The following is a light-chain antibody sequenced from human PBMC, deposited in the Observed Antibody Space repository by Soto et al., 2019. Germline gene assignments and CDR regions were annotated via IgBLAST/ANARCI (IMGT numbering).Light chain of an antibody. CDR1: QSVSSSY. Sequence: EIVLTQSPGTLSLSPGERATLSCRASQSVSSSYLAWYQQKPGQAPRLLIYDASSRATGIPDRFSGSGSGTDFTLTINRLEPEAFAVYYCQQYISSPPWTFGQGTKVEIK. J-gene: IGKJ1*01. CDR2: DAS. V-gene: IGKV3-20*01. CDR3: QQYISSPPWT.